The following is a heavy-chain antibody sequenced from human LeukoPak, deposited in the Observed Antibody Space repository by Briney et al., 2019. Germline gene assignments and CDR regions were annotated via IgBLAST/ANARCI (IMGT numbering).Heavy chain of an antibody. CDR1: GFTFSSYS. CDR3: ARVRSGSYFF. Sequence: PGGSLRLSCAASGFTFSSYSMNWVRQAPGKGLEWVSSISSSSSYIYYADSVKGRFTISRDNAKNSLYLRMNSLRAEDTAVYYCARVRSGSYFFWGQGTLVTVSS. D-gene: IGHD1-26*01. CDR2: ISSSSSYI. V-gene: IGHV3-21*01. J-gene: IGHJ4*02.